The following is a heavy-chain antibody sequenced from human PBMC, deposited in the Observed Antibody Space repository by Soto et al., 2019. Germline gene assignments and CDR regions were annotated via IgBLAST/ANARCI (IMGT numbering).Heavy chain of an antibody. CDR1: GFTFDDYG. J-gene: IGHJ4*02. V-gene: IGHV3-13*01. D-gene: IGHD2-15*01. Sequence: GGSLRLSCAASGFTFDDYGMSWVRQAPGKGLEWVSTIGTAGDTYYPGSVKGRFTISRENAKNSLYLQMNSLRAEDTAVYYCARGRLISLYYFDYWGQGTLVTVSS. CDR3: ARGRLISLYYFDY. CDR2: IGTAGDT.